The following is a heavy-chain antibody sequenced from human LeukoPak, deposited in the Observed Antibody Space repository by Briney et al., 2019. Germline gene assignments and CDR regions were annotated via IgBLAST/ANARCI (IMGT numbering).Heavy chain of an antibody. J-gene: IGHJ4*02. Sequence: PGGSLRLSCAASGFTFSSYSMNWVRQAPGKGLEWVSSISSSSYIYYADSVKGRFTISRDNAKNSLYLQMNSLRAEDTAVYYCARGGPYYYDRSGYVNYWGQGALVTVSS. CDR2: ISSSSYI. V-gene: IGHV3-21*01. CDR3: ARGGPYYYDRSGYVNY. CDR1: GFTFSSYS. D-gene: IGHD3-22*01.